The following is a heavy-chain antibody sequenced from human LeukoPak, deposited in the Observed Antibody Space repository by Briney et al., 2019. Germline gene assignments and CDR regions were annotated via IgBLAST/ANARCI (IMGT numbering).Heavy chain of an antibody. J-gene: IGHJ3*02. D-gene: IGHD5-12*01. Sequence: GGSLRLSCAASGFTFSNHGMHWVRQAPGKGLEWVAFLSDDGSKIAYADPVKGRFTISRDNSKNTLYLQMNNLRTEDTTVYYCVVEGGYGYDAFDIWGQGTMVTVSS. CDR3: VVEGGYGYDAFDI. V-gene: IGHV3-30*02. CDR2: LSDDGSKI. CDR1: GFTFSNHG.